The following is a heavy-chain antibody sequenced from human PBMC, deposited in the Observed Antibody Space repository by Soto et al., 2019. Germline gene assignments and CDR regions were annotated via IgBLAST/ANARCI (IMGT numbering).Heavy chain of an antibody. V-gene: IGHV4-4*07. CDR3: VRDGTKTLRDWFDP. J-gene: IGHJ5*02. Sequence: SETLSLTCTVSGASISGFYWSWIRRSAGKGLEWIGRIYATGTTDYNPSLKSRVMMSVDTSKKQFSLKLRSVTAADTAVYYCVRDGTKTLRDWFDPWGQGISVTVSS. D-gene: IGHD1-1*01. CDR2: IYATGTT. CDR1: GASISGFY.